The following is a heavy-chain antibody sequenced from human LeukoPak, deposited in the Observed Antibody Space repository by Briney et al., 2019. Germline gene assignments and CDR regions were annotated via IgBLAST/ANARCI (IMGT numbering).Heavy chain of an antibody. D-gene: IGHD1-26*01. V-gene: IGHV1-2*02. CDR3: ARDVGATPSP. CDR1: GYTFTSYG. J-gene: IGHJ5*02. CDR2: INPNSGGT. Sequence: ASVKVPCKASGYTFTSYGISWVRQAPGQGLEWMGWINPNSGGTNYAQKFQGRVTMTRDTSISTAYMELSRLRSDDTAVYYCARDVGATPSPWGQGTLVTVSS.